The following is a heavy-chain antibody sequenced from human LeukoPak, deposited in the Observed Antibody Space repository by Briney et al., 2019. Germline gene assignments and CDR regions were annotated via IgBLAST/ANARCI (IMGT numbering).Heavy chain of an antibody. CDR2: VSGSGGSA. CDR1: GFTFSKYA. D-gene: IGHD6-25*01. Sequence: GGSLRLSCAASGFTFSKYAMSWVRQAPGKGLEWVSGVSGSGGSAFYADSVKGRFTISRDNSKNTLYLQMNSLRAEDTAVYYCAKDAVTYSSGWPTPWFDPWGQGTLVTVSS. CDR3: AKDAVTYSSGWPTPWFDP. J-gene: IGHJ5*02. V-gene: IGHV3-23*01.